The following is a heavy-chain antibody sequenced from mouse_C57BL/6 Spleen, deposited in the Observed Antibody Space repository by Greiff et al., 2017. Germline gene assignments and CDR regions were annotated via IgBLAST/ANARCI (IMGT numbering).Heavy chain of an antibody. V-gene: IGHV1-81*01. J-gene: IGHJ4*01. CDR3: ARCHTGCYAMDY. Sequence: QVQLMESGAELARPGASVKLSCKASGYTFTSYGISWVKQTTGQGLEWIGEIYPRSGNTYYNEKFKGKATLTADKSSSTAYMVLRGLTSEDSAVXFCARCHTGCYAMDYWGQGTTVTVSS. CDR1: GYTFTSYG. CDR2: IYPRSGNT.